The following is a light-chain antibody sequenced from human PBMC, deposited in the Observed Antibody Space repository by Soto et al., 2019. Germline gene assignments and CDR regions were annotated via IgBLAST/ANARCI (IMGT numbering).Light chain of an antibody. Sequence: DIQMTQSPSSLSASVGDRVTVTCRASQSISSYLNWYQQKPGKAPKLLIYAASSLQSGVPSRFSGSGSGTDFTLTISNLQPEDFGTYYSQQSYSAPLTFGGGTKVEIK. CDR1: QSISSY. CDR3: QQSYSAPLT. CDR2: AAS. V-gene: IGKV1-39*01. J-gene: IGKJ4*01.